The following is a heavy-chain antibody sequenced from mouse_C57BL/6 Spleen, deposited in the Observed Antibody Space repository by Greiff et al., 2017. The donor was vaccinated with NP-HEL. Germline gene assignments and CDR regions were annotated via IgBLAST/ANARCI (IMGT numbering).Heavy chain of an antibody. J-gene: IGHJ3*01. Sequence: QVQLQQPGAELVRPGSSVKLSCKASGYTFTSYWMDWVKQRPGQGLEWIGNIYPSDSETHYNQKFKDKATLTVDKSSSTAYMQLSSLTSEDSAVYYCARRETIYYGYDGGAWFAYWGQGTLVTGSA. CDR3: ARRETIYYGYDGGAWFAY. D-gene: IGHD2-2*01. CDR2: IYPSDSET. V-gene: IGHV1-61*01. CDR1: GYTFTSYW.